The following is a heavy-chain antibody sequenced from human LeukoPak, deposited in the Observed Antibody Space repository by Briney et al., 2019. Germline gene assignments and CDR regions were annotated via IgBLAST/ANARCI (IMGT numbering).Heavy chain of an antibody. CDR2: ISSSGSTI. J-gene: IGHJ4*02. CDR3: ARGDPRGYSFFDY. V-gene: IGHV3-11*01. CDR1: GFTFSGYY. D-gene: IGHD5-18*01. Sequence: SGGSLRLSCAASGFTFSGYYMSWIRQAPGKGLEWVSYISSSGSTIYYADSVKGRFTISRDNAKNSLYLQMNSLRAEDTAVYYCARGDPRGYSFFDYWGQGTLVTVSS.